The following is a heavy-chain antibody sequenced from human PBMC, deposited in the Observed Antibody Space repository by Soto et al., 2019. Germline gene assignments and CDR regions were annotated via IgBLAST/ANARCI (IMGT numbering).Heavy chain of an antibody. J-gene: IGHJ6*03. CDR2: IWYDGSNK. CDR1: GFTFSSYG. CDR3: ARDLAVTTLIPQREDGDMDV. D-gene: IGHD4-17*01. Sequence: HPGGSLRLSCAASGFTFSSYGMHWVRQAPGKGLEWVAVIWYDGSNKYYADSVKGRFTISRDNSKNTLYLQMNSLRAEDTAVYYCARDLAVTTLIPQREDGDMDVWGKGTSVTVSS. V-gene: IGHV3-33*01.